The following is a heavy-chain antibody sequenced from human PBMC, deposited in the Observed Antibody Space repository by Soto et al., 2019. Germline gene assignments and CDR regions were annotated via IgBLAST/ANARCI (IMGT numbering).Heavy chain of an antibody. CDR2: IWYDGSNK. J-gene: IGHJ4*02. D-gene: IGHD3-10*01. Sequence: PGGSLRLSYAASGFTFISYGMHWVRQAPGKGLEWVAVIWYDGSNKYYADSVKGRFTISRDNSKNTLYLQMNSLRAEDTAVYYCARDKIITYFDYWGQGTLVTVSS. CDR3: ARDKIITYFDY. V-gene: IGHV3-33*01. CDR1: GFTFISYG.